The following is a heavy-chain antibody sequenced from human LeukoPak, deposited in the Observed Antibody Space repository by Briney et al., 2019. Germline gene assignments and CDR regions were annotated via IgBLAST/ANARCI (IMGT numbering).Heavy chain of an antibody. CDR2: IYHSGST. Sequence: GSLRLSCAASGFTFSTFAMIWVRQPPGKGLEWIGEIYHSGSTNYNPSLKSRVTISVDKSKNQFSLKLSSVTAADTAVYYCARVRTALNDYWGQGTLVTVSS. CDR3: ARVRTALNDY. D-gene: IGHD1-14*01. CDR1: GFTFSTFAM. V-gene: IGHV4-4*02. J-gene: IGHJ4*02.